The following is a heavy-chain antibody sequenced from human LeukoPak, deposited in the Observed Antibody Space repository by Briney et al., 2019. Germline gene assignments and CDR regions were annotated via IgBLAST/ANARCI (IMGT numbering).Heavy chain of an antibody. Sequence: EASVKVSCKASGYTFTSYDINWVRQATGQGLEWMGWMNPNSGNTGYAQKFQGRVTMTSNTSISTVYMELSSLRSEDTAVYYCAMGVGAPEDLAVAAGFDYWGQGTLVTVSS. D-gene: IGHD6-19*01. V-gene: IGHV1-8*01. CDR3: AMGVGAPEDLAVAAGFDY. CDR1: GYTFTSYD. J-gene: IGHJ4*02. CDR2: MNPNSGNT.